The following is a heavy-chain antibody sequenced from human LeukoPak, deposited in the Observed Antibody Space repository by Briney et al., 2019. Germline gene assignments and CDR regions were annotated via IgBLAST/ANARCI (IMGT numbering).Heavy chain of an antibody. D-gene: IGHD1-7*01. CDR1: GFTFTNSA. CDR3: ARTYRIIGTKASLFDY. Sequence: GGSLRLSCAVSGFTFTNSAMSWVRRAPGKGLEWVSAIGNDAFSTFYAESVKGRFSIPRDNSKNTLYLQMNSRRAEDTAMYYCARTYRIIGTKASLFDYWGQGTLVT. J-gene: IGHJ4*02. CDR2: IGNDAFST. V-gene: IGHV3-23*01.